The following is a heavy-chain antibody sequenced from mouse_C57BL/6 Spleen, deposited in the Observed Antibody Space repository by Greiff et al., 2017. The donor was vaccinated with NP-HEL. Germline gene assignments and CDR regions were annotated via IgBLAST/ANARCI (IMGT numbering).Heavy chain of an antibody. CDR2: IYPGDGDT. Sequence: QVQLQQSGPELVKPGASVKISCKASGYAFSSSWMNWVKQRPGKGLEWIGRIYPGDGDTNYNGKFKGKATLTADKSSSTAYMQLSSLTSEDSAVYSCARTGRGNAMDYSGQGPSVTVSS. CDR1: GYAFSSSW. D-gene: IGHD4-1*01. J-gene: IGHJ4*01. CDR3: ARTGRGNAMDY. V-gene: IGHV1-82*01.